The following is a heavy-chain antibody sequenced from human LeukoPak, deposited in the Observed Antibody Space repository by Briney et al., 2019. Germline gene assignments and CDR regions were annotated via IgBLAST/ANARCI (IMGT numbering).Heavy chain of an antibody. D-gene: IGHD6-13*01. V-gene: IGHV4-59*01. CDR3: ARGRTGAAGFFDY. CDR1: GGSISSFY. J-gene: IGHJ4*02. Sequence: SETLSLTCTVSGGSISSFYWSWIRQPPGKGLEWIGYISYSGSTKYNPSLKSRVTISVDTSENQFSLKLDSVTAADTAVYYCARGRTGAAGFFDYWGQGALVTVSS. CDR2: ISYSGST.